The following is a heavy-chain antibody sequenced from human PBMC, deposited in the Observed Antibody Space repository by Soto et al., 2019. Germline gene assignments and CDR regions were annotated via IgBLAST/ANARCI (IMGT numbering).Heavy chain of an antibody. V-gene: IGHV1-69*01. Sequence: QVQLVQSGAEVKKPGSSVKVSCKASGGTFSSYRIKWVRQAPGQGLEWVGGIVPIYRTADYAQKFQGRVTITADESARTAYMELRSLKSQDMAVYYCARDSGAKLSSSWGQGTLVTVSS. J-gene: IGHJ4*02. CDR3: ARDSGAKLSSS. CDR1: GGTFSSYR. CDR2: IVPIYRTA. D-gene: IGHD6-13*01.